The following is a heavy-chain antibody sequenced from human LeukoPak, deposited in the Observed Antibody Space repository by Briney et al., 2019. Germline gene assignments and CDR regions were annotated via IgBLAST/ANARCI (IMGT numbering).Heavy chain of an antibody. CDR1: GFTFSSYW. CDR3: ARDAPCFGAVDY. V-gene: IGHV3-7*01. D-gene: IGHD2-15*01. J-gene: IGHJ4*02. CDR2: IKQDGSEK. Sequence: GGSLRLSCAASGFTFSSYWMSWVRQAPGKGREWVANIKQDGSEKYYVDSVKGRFTISRDNVKNSLYLQMNSLRAEDTAVYYCARDAPCFGAVDYWGQGTLVTVTS.